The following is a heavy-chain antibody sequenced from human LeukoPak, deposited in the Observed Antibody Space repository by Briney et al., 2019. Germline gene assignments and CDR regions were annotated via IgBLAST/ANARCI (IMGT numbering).Heavy chain of an antibody. V-gene: IGHV3-30*02. CDR1: GFTFSSYG. CDR3: AKVRSAYSSSWSEYFQH. D-gene: IGHD6-13*01. Sequence: GGSLRLSCAASGFTFSSYGMHWVRQAPGKGLEWVAVIWYDGSNKYYADSVKGRFTISRDNSKNTLYLQMNSLRAEDTAVYYCAKVRSAYSSSWSEYFQHWGQGTLVTVSS. CDR2: IWYDGSNK. J-gene: IGHJ1*01.